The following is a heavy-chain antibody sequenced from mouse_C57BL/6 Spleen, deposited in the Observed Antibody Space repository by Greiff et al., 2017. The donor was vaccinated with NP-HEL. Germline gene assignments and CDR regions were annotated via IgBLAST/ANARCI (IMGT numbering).Heavy chain of an antibody. CDR1: GYTFTDYY. V-gene: IGHV1-26*01. CDR3: ARRGNWDV. CDR2: INPNNGGT. Sequence: EVQLQQSGPELVKPGASVKISCKASGYTFTDYYMNWVKRSHGKGLGWIGVINPNNGGTSYNQKFKGKATLTVDKSSSTAYMELRSLTSEDSAVYYCARRGNWDVWGQGTTLTVSS. J-gene: IGHJ2*01. D-gene: IGHD4-1*01.